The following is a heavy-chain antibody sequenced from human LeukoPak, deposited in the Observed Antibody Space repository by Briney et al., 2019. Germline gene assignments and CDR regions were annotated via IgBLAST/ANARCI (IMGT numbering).Heavy chain of an antibody. CDR2: ISERSSYI. J-gene: IGHJ3*02. V-gene: IGHV3-21*01. CDR3: ARSTRRQNDAFDI. CDR1: GFTFSSYS. Sequence: PGGSLRLSCAAPGFTFSSYSVNWVRQAPGKGLEWVSSISERSSYIYYADSMKGRFTISRDNAKNSLYLQMNTLRAEDTAVYYCARSTRRQNDAFDIWGQGTVVTVS.